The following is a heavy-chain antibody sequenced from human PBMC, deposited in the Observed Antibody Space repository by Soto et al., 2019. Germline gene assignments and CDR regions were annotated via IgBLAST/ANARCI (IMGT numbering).Heavy chain of an antibody. CDR3: ATGADWAQTYDSSAPAS. V-gene: IGHV4-39*01. Sequence: SETLSLTCTVSGGSISSSSTYWGWIRQPPGKGLEWIGSIFHSGKTYYNPSLKSRVTIFVDTSRNQFSLNLSSVTAADTAVYYCATGADWAQTYDSSAPASWGQGTLVTVSS. CDR1: GGSISSSSTY. D-gene: IGHD3-22*01. CDR2: IFHSGKT. J-gene: IGHJ5*01.